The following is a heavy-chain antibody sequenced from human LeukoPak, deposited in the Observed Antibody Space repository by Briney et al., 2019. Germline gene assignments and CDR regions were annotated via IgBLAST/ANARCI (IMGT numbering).Heavy chain of an antibody. V-gene: IGHV4-34*01. CDR1: GGSFSGYY. Sequence: PSETLSLTCAVYGGSFSGYYWSWIRQPPGKGLEWIGEINHSGSTNYNPSLKSRVTISVDTSKNQFSLKLSSVTAADTAVYYCARGYCSSTSCYTNWFDPWGQRTLVTVSS. CDR2: INHSGST. D-gene: IGHD2-2*02. CDR3: ARGYCSSTSCYTNWFDP. J-gene: IGHJ5*02.